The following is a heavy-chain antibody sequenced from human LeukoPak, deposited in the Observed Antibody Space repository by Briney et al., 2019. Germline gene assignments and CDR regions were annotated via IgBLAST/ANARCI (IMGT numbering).Heavy chain of an antibody. CDR2: INPNKGDT. Sequence: ASVTVSCKAFGYTFSGHNIYWVRQAPGQGLEWMGWINPNKGDTKYAQKFQDRVTLTRDTSISTVYMEVSSLRSDDTAVYYCARDVSHCSSATCYDLNAFDIWGQGTMVTVSS. V-gene: IGHV1-2*02. J-gene: IGHJ3*02. D-gene: IGHD2-2*01. CDR3: ARDVSHCSSATCYDLNAFDI. CDR1: GYTFSGHN.